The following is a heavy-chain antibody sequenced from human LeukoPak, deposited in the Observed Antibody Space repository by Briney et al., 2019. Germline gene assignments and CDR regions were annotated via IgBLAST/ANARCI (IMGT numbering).Heavy chain of an antibody. Sequence: GGSLRLSCAASVFTVSSNYISWVRQAPGRGLEWVSVIYSGGSTYYADSVKGRFTISRDNSKNTLYLQMNSLRAEDTAVYYCARERDYPDAFDIWGQGTMVTVSS. D-gene: IGHD4-11*01. CDR1: VFTVSSNY. CDR3: ARERDYPDAFDI. J-gene: IGHJ3*02. V-gene: IGHV3-53*01. CDR2: IYSGGST.